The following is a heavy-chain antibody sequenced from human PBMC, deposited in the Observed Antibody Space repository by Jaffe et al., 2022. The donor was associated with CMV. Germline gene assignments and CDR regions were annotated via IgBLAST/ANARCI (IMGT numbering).Heavy chain of an antibody. CDR3: ARLPFQYKYDSSGYYWDY. Sequence: EVQLVQSGAEVKKPGESLKISCKGSGFSFATYWIGWVRQMSGKGLEWMGIIYPGDSDTRYSPSFQGQVTISADKSISTAYLQWSTLKASDTAMYYCARLPFQYKYDSSGYYWDYWGQGTLVTVSS. J-gene: IGHJ4*02. D-gene: IGHD3-22*01. CDR1: GFSFATYW. V-gene: IGHV5-51*01. CDR2: IYPGDSDT.